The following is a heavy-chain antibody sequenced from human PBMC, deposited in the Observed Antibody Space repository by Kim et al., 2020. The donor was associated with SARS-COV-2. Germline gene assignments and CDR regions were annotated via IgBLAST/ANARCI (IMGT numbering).Heavy chain of an antibody. D-gene: IGHD2-15*01. CDR2: SYYIGST. V-gene: IGHV4-59*08. CDR3: ARRALGYCSGGSCYSGFDY. Sequence: SETLTLTCTVSGGSISSYYWSWIRQPPGKGLEWIGYSYYIGSTNYNPSLKRRLTISVDTSKNQISLKLSSVTAADTAVYYCARRALGYCSGGSCYSGFDYWGQGTLVTDSS. CDR1: GGSISSYY. J-gene: IGHJ4*02.